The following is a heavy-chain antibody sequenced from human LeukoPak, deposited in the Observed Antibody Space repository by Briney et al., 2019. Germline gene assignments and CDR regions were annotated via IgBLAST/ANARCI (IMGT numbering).Heavy chain of an antibody. CDR1: GDSFSSHY. CDR2: ISYIGTT. V-gene: IGHV4-59*11. D-gene: IGHD4-17*01. J-gene: IGHJ3*02. CDR3: ARDLVTVTKGFDI. Sequence: SETLSLTCAVSGDSFSSHYWTWIRQPPGRGLEWIGYISYIGTTNYNPSLKSRVTISIDTSKNQFSPKLSSVTTADTAVYHCARDLVTVTKGFDIWGLGTMVSVSS.